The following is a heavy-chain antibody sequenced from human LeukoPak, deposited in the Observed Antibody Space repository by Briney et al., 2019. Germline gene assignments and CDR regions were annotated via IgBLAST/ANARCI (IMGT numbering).Heavy chain of an antibody. Sequence: SSETLSLTCTISGYSISSGYYWGWIRQPPGKGLAWIGYIYHSGSTYYNPSLKSRVTISVDRSKNQFSLKLSSVTAADTAVYYCAGHGYSSSWTDAFDIWGQGTMVTVSS. V-gene: IGHV4-38-2*02. CDR3: AGHGYSSSWTDAFDI. J-gene: IGHJ3*02. CDR2: IYHSGST. CDR1: GYSISSGYY. D-gene: IGHD6-13*01.